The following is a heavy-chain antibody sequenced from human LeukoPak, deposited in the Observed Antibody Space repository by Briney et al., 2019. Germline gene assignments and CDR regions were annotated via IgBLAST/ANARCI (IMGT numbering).Heavy chain of an antibody. Sequence: SETLSLTCTVSGGSISSGGYYWSWIRQPPGKGLEWIGEINHSGSTNYNPSLKSRVTISVDTSKNQFSLKLSSVTAADTAVYYCARRGGYYDSSGRVPEDLYYFDYWGQGTLVTVSS. J-gene: IGHJ4*02. D-gene: IGHD3-22*01. V-gene: IGHV4-39*07. CDR3: ARRGGYYDSSGRVPEDLYYFDY. CDR1: GGSISSGGYY. CDR2: INHSGST.